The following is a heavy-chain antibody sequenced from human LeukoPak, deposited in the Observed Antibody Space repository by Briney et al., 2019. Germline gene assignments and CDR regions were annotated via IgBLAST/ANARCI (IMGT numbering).Heavy chain of an antibody. D-gene: IGHD6-19*01. J-gene: IGHJ3*02. CDR3: AKSGYSSGWYRGDDAFDI. CDR2: ISYDGSNK. V-gene: IGHV3-30*18. Sequence: GGSLRLSCAASGFTFGSYGMHWVRQAPGKGLEWVAVISYDGSNKYYADSVKGRFTISRDNSKNTLYLQMNSLRAEDTAVYYCAKSGYSSGWYRGDDAFDIWGQGTMVTVSS. CDR1: GFTFGSYG.